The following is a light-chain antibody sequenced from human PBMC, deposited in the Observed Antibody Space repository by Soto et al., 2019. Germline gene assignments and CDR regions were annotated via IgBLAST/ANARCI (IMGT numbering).Light chain of an antibody. CDR1: QSVGTY. V-gene: IGKV3-11*01. Sequence: EIVLTQSPVTLSLSPGETATLSCRASQSVGTYLAWYQLKSGQAPRLLIYEASKRATGIPARFSGRGSGTDFTLTISSLEPEDFALYYCQQLFMYPPTFGPGTKVDIK. CDR2: EAS. CDR3: QQLFMYPPT. J-gene: IGKJ3*01.